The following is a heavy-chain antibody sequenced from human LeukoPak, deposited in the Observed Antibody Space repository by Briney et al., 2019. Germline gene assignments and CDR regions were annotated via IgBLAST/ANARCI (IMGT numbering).Heavy chain of an antibody. J-gene: IGHJ3*02. CDR1: GFTVSSNY. Sequence: GGSLRLSCAASGFTVSSNYMSWVRQAPGKGLEWVPIIYSGGSTFYADSVKGRLTISRDNSKNTLYLQMNSLRAEDTAVYYCARGGSYLSAFDIWGQGTMVTVSS. D-gene: IGHD1-26*01. V-gene: IGHV3-53*01. CDR3: ARGGSYLSAFDI. CDR2: IYSGGST.